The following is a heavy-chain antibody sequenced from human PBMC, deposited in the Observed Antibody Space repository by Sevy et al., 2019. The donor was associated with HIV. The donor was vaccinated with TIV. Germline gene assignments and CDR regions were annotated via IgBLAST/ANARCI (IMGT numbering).Heavy chain of an antibody. CDR1: GFTFSSYS. CDR2: ISSSSAYI. J-gene: IGHJ6*02. CDR3: ARQYYYDTSGYYAGGMDV. D-gene: IGHD3-22*01. Sequence: GGSLRLSCAASGFTFSSYSMTWVRQAPGKGLEWVSSISSSSAYIYYADSLKGRFTISRDNAKNSLYLQMNSLRAGVTVVYYCARQYYYDTSGYYAGGMDVWGQGTTVTVSS. V-gene: IGHV3-21*01.